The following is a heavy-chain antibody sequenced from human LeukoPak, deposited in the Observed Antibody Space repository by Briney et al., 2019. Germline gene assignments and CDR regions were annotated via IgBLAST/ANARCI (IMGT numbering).Heavy chain of an antibody. CDR3: ARRLTYYYDSSGYPLDY. Sequence: ASVKVSCKASGYTFHSYGISWVRQAPGQGLEWMGWISVYNDNTKYAQNLHDRVTLTTDTATSTAYLELRSLTSDDTAVYYCARRLTYYYDSSGYPLDYWGQGTLVTVSS. CDR2: ISVYNDNT. D-gene: IGHD3-22*01. J-gene: IGHJ4*02. V-gene: IGHV1-18*01. CDR1: GYTFHSYG.